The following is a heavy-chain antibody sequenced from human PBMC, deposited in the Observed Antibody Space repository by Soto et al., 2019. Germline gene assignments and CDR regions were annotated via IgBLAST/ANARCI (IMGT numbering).Heavy chain of an antibody. CDR1: GFTFSSYA. CDR2: ISGSGGST. CDR3: AKGGFAVVAAAHYYYYGMDV. D-gene: IGHD2-15*01. V-gene: IGHV3-23*01. J-gene: IGHJ6*02. Sequence: GGSQRLSCAASGFTFSSYAMSWVRQAPGKGLEWVSAISGSGGSTYYADSVKGRFTISRDNSKNTLYLQMNSLRAEDTAVYYCAKGGFAVVAAAHYYYYGMDVWGQGTTVTVSS.